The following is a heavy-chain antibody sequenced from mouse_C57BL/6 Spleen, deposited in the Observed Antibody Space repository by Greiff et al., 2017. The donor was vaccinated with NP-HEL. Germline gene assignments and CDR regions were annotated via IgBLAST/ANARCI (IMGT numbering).Heavy chain of an antibody. D-gene: IGHD2-4*01. CDR3: ARRDYDAYYYAMDY. J-gene: IGHJ4*01. CDR1: GYTFTSYW. Sequence: QVQLQQPGTELVKPGASVKLSCKASGYTFTSYWMHWVKQRPGQGLEWIGNINPSNGGTNYNEKFKSKATFTADTSSNTAYMQLSSLTTEDSAIYYCARRDYDAYYYAMDYWGQGTSVTVSS. CDR2: INPSNGGT. V-gene: IGHV1-53*01.